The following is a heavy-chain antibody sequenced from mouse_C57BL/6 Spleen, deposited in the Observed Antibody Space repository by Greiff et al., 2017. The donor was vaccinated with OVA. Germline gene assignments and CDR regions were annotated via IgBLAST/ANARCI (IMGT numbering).Heavy chain of an antibody. V-gene: IGHV1-15*01. CDR3: ASTDYYGSSYNY. CDR2: IDPETGGT. D-gene: IGHD1-1*01. CDR1: GYTFTDYE. Sequence: VQLQESGAELVRPGASVTLSCKASGYTFTDYEMHWVKQTPVHGLEWIGAIDPETGGTAYNQKFKGKAILTADKSSSTAYMELRSLTSEDSAVYYCASTDYYGSSYNYWGQGTTLTVSS. J-gene: IGHJ2*01.